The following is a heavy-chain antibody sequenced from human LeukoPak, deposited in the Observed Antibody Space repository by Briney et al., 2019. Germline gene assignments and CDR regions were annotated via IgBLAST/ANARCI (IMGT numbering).Heavy chain of an antibody. CDR1: GGSISSYY. Sequence: SETLSLTCTVSGGSISSYYWSWIRQPPGKGLEWIGYIYYSGSTNYNPSLKSRVTIPVDTSKNQFSLKLSSVTAADTAVYYCAREREYSYGYRYFDYWGQGTLVTVSS. V-gene: IGHV4-59*01. J-gene: IGHJ4*02. CDR2: IYYSGST. D-gene: IGHD5-18*01. CDR3: AREREYSYGYRYFDY.